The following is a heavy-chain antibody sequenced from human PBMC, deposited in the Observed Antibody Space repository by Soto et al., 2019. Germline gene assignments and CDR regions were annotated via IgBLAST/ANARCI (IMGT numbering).Heavy chain of an antibody. J-gene: IGHJ6*03. CDR2: IIPFLGIA. D-gene: IGHD2-8*01. Sequence: QVQLVQSGAEVRKPGTSVKVSCKASGGTFSSYTISWMRQAPGQRLEWVGGIIPFLGIAYYTQKFQGRVTITADKSTSTAYMEVRGLRSEDTALFYCAGSSPGVVPLYFMDFWDKVTTVTASS. CDR3: AGSSPGVVPLYFMDF. CDR1: GGTFSSYT. V-gene: IGHV1-69*02.